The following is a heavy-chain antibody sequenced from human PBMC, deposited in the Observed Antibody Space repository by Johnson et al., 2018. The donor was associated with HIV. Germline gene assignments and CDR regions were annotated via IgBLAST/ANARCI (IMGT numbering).Heavy chain of an antibody. Sequence: EVQLVESGGVVVQPGGSLRLSCAASGFTFDDYAMHWVRQPPGKGLEWVSLISRDGGSTYYGDSVKGRFTISRDNSKNSLYLQMNSLRAEDTALYYCAKGGYSGSYFGLDIWGRGTLVTISS. J-gene: IGHJ3*02. D-gene: IGHD1-26*01. CDR3: AKGGYSGSYFGLDI. CDR2: ISRDGGST. V-gene: IGHV3-43D*03. CDR1: GFTFDDYA.